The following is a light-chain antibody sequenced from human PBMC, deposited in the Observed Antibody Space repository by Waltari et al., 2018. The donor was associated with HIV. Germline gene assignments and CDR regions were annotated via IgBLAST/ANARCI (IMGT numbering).Light chain of an antibody. CDR1: QGIRNY. CDR3: QQHNTYPLT. Sequence: DILLTQSPPFLSASVGDRVTLSCRASQGIRNYLAWFQQKPGRAPKLLIFGASTLQSGVPSRFSGSGSGTQFTLTISSLQPDDFATYYCQQHNTYPLTFGPGT. V-gene: IGKV1-9*01. J-gene: IGKJ3*01. CDR2: GAS.